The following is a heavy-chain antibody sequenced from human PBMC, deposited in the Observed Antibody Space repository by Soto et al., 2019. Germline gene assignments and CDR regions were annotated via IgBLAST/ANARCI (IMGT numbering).Heavy chain of an antibody. D-gene: IGHD1-26*01. Sequence: SETLSLTCNVSGDSISGYYWSWIRQSPGKGLEYIGYIYYRGSTNYNSSLKSRVTMSVDTSRNQFSLKMNSVTAADTAVYYCARQQLLPFYYALDVWGQGTTVTVSS. CDR1: GDSISGYY. V-gene: IGHV4-59*01. J-gene: IGHJ6*02. CDR2: IYYRGST. CDR3: ARQQLLPFYYALDV.